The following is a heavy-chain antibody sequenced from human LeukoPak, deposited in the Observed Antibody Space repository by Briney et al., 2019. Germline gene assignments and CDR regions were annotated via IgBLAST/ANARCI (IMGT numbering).Heavy chain of an antibody. D-gene: IGHD6-19*01. J-gene: IGHJ3*02. CDR2: IYYSGST. CDR1: GGSVSSGSYY. CDR3: ARDSVGSYSSGPQIPAFDI. Sequence: NASETLSLTCTVSGGSVSSGSYYWSWIRQPPGKGLEWIGYIYYSGSTNYNPSLKSRLTISVDTSKNQFSLKLSSATAADTAVYYCARDSVGSYSSGPQIPAFDIWGQGTMVTVSS. V-gene: IGHV4-61*01.